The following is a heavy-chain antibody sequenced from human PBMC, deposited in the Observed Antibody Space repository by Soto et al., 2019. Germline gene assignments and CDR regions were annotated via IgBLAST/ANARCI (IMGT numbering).Heavy chain of an antibody. CDR1: GFTFSSYG. V-gene: IGHV3-30*18. CDR2: ISYDGSNK. Sequence: PGGSLRLSCAASGFTFSSYGMHWVRQAPGKGLEWVAVISYDGSNKYYADSVKGRFTISRDNSKNTLYLQMNSLRAEDTAVYYCAKSRSSYYYYGMDVRGQGTTVTVSS. CDR3: AKSRSSYYYYGMDV. J-gene: IGHJ6*02. D-gene: IGHD3-10*01.